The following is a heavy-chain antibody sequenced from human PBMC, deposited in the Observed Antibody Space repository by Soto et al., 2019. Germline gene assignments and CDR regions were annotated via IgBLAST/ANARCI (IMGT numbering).Heavy chain of an antibody. CDR3: ARPTNEYYDVWSAYYRDDAFDI. CDR2: ISAYNGNT. V-gene: IGHV1-18*01. J-gene: IGHJ3*02. CDR1: CYRFTSYG. Sequence: SSVKVSFGASCYRFTSYGIRWVRQAPGQGLEWMGWISAYNGNTNYAQKLQGRVTMTTDTSTSTAYMELRSLRSDDTAVYYCARPTNEYYDVWSAYYRDDAFDIWGQGTMGTVPS. D-gene: IGHD3-3*01.